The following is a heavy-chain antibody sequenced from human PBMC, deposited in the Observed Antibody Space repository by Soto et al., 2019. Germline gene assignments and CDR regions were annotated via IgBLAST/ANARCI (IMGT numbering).Heavy chain of an antibody. V-gene: IGHV1-3*01. CDR1: GYSLPTHT. J-gene: IGHJ4*02. CDR2: NNAANGHT. CDR3: ARANWNYDWGPNDY. Sequence: QVQLVQSGAEVKKPGASVRISCKASGYSLPTHTIHWVRQAPGHRQEWMGWNNAANGHTKYSQNFQNRVTISSDTSASTVYMKLTGLTSDDTAIYYCARANWNYDWGPNDYWGQGTLVTVSS. D-gene: IGHD1-7*01.